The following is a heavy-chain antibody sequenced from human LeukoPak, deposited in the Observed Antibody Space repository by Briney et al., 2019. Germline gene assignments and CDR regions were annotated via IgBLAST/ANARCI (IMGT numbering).Heavy chain of an antibody. CDR1: GFTFSSYA. J-gene: IGHJ6*02. D-gene: IGHD3-3*01. CDR3: ARDLYYDFWSGTTQPYYGMDV. V-gene: IGHV3-30-3*01. Sequence: HPGGSLRLSCAASGFTFSSYAMHWVRQAPGKGLEWVAVISYDGSNKYYADSVKGRFTISRDNSKNTLYLQMNSLRAEDTAVYYCARDLYYDFWSGTTQPYYGMDVWGQGTTVTVSS. CDR2: ISYDGSNK.